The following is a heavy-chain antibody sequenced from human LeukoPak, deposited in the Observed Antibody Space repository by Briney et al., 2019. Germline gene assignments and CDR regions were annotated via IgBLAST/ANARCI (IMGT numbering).Heavy chain of an antibody. V-gene: IGHV3-30*03. J-gene: IGHJ4*02. Sequence: GGSLRLSCAASGFTFSSYGMHWVRQAPGKGLEWVAVISYDGSNKYYADSVKGRFTISRDNSKNTLYLQMNSLRAEDTAVYYCARVPAAILSRYYFDYWGQGTLVTVSS. D-gene: IGHD2-2*02. CDR3: ARVPAAILSRYYFDY. CDR1: GFTFSSYG. CDR2: ISYDGSNK.